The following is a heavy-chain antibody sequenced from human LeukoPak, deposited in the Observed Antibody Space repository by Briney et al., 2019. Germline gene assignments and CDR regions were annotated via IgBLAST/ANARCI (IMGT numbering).Heavy chain of an antibody. V-gene: IGHV4-34*01. CDR2: INHSGST. CDR3: ARGTIGIAVAGAYFDY. J-gene: IGHJ4*02. Sequence: SETLSLTCAVYGGSFSGYYWSWIRQPPGKGLEWTGEINHSGSTNYNPSLKSRVTISVDTSKNQFSLKLSSVTAADTAVYYCARGTIGIAVAGAYFDYWGQGTLVTASS. CDR1: GGSFSGYY. D-gene: IGHD6-19*01.